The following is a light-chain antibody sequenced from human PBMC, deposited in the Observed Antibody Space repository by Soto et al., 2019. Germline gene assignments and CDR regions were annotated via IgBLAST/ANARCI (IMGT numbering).Light chain of an antibody. J-gene: IGLJ2*01. Sequence: QSVLTQPASVSGSPGQSITISCTGTSSDVGGYNYVSWYQQHPGKAPKLMIYDVSNRPSGVSNRFSGSKSGNTASLTISGLQAEDEADYYCSSYTSSSTLCVVFGGGTKVTVL. CDR3: SSYTSSSTLCVV. CDR2: DVS. CDR1: SSDVGGYNY. V-gene: IGLV2-14*01.